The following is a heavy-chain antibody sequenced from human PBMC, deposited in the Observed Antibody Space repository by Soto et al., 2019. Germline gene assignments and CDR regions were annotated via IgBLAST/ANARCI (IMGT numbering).Heavy chain of an antibody. CDR2: IYYSGST. Sequence: TLSLPCTVSGGSIGGGVYYWSWIRQPPGKGLEWIGYIYYSGSTYYNPSLKSRVTISVDTSKNQFSLKLSSVTAADAAVYYCARARGARYFDYWGQGTLVTSPQ. J-gene: IGHJ4*02. CDR1: GGSIGGGVYY. V-gene: IGHV4-30-4*01. D-gene: IGHD2-15*01. CDR3: ARARGARYFDY.